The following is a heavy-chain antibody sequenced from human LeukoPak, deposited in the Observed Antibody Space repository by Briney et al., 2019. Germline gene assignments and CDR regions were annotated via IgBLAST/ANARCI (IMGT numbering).Heavy chain of an antibody. D-gene: IGHD6-13*01. CDR2: ISPTGSTT. CDR1: GFSFSGHW. Sequence: GGSLRLSCAASGFSFSGHWMHWARQLPGKGLVWVSRISPTGSTTSYPDSVKGRFTVSRDNAKNTLYLQVNNLRAEDTAVYYCARGPSSNWSGLDFWGQGILLTVSS. CDR3: ARGPSSNWSGLDF. J-gene: IGHJ4*02. V-gene: IGHV3-74*01.